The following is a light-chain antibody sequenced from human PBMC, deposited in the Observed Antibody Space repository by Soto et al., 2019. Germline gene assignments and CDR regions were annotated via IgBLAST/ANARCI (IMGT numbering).Light chain of an antibody. J-gene: IGLJ2*01. CDR1: NIETKS. Sequence: SYELTQPPSVSVAPGQTARIACGGTNIETKSVHWYQQKPGQAPVLVVYDDSRRPSGIPERVSGSNSGNTATLTISRVEAGDEADYYCQVWDTTSDHVVFGGGTKVTVL. CDR3: QVWDTTSDHVV. CDR2: DDS. V-gene: IGLV3-21*02.